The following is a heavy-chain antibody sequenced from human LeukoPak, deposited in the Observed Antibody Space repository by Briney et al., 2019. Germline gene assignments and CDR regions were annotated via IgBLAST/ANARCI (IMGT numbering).Heavy chain of an antibody. J-gene: IGHJ4*02. CDR2: IYYSGST. CDR3: ARDTLPDRATDY. CDR1: GGSISSDGYY. D-gene: IGHD1-14*01. Sequence: SETLSLTCTVSGGSISSDGYYWSWIRQHPGKGLEWIGYIYYSGSTYYNPSLKSRVTISVDTSKNQFSLKLSSVTAADTAVYYCARDTLPDRATDYWGQGTLVTVSS. V-gene: IGHV4-31*03.